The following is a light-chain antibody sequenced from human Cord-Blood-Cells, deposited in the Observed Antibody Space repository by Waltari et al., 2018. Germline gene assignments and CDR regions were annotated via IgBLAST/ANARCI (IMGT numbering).Light chain of an antibody. J-gene: IGLJ2*01. CDR3: SSYTSSSTLVV. CDR1: SSDVGSYNL. CDR2: EGS. Sequence: QSALTQPASVSGSPGQSITLSCTGTSSDVGSYNLVSWYQQHPGNAPKHMIYEGSKRPSGVSNRFSGSKSGNTASLTIAGLQAEDEADYYCSSYTSSSTLVVFGGGTKLTVL. V-gene: IGLV2-14*02.